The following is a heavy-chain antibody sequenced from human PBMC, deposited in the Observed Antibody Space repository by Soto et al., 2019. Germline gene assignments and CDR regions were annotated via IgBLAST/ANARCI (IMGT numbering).Heavy chain of an antibody. J-gene: IGHJ4*02. CDR3: ASYFLSGRLPYHFDF. CDR2: ISGYNANT. D-gene: IGHD3-3*01. CDR1: GYTFNSFG. V-gene: IGHV1-18*01. Sequence: QVQLVQSGPEVKKPGASVKVSCKGSGYTFNSFGITWVRQAPGQGLEWMGWISGYNANTKYAQKFQGRVTMTTDTSTSTALMELRSLRSDDTALYYCASYFLSGRLPYHFDFWGQGTLVTVSS.